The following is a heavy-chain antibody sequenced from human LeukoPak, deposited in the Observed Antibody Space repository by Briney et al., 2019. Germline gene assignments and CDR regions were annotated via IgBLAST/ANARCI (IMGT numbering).Heavy chain of an antibody. CDR1: GYTFSSYG. J-gene: IGHJ3*02. Sequence: PGRSLRLSCAASGYTFSSYGMHWVRQAPGKGLEWVAVIWYDGSNKYYADSVKGRFTISRDNAKNSLYLQMNSLRAEDTAVYYCARDGSPITMIVNSGAFDIWGQGTMVTVSS. CDR2: IWYDGSNK. CDR3: ARDGSPITMIVNSGAFDI. D-gene: IGHD3-22*01. V-gene: IGHV3-33*01.